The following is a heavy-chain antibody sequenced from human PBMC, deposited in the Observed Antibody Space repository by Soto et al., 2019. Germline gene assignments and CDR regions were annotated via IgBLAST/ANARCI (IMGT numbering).Heavy chain of an antibody. CDR1: GGTFSSYA. J-gene: IGHJ6*02. CDR3: ARAPGYCSGGSCLRTYYYYYGMDV. CDR2: IIPIFGTA. D-gene: IGHD2-15*01. V-gene: IGHV1-69*01. Sequence: QVQLVQSGAEVKKPGSSVKVSCKASGGTFSSYAISWVRQAPGQGLEWMGGIIPIFGTANYAQKFQGRVTITVDESTSTAYMELSSLRSEDTAVYYCARAPGYCSGGSCLRTYYYYYGMDVWGQGTTVTVSS.